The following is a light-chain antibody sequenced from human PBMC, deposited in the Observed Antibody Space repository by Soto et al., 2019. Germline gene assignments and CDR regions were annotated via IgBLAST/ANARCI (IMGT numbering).Light chain of an antibody. CDR2: EVS. CDR3: SSYTSSSTYV. CDR1: SSDVGGYNY. Sequence: VLTQPASVSWSPGQSITISCTGTSSDVGGYNYVSWYQHHPGKAPKLMIYEVSNRPSGVSNRFSGSKSGNTASLTISGLQAEDEADYYCSSYTSSSTYVFGTGTKVTVL. J-gene: IGLJ1*01. V-gene: IGLV2-14*01.